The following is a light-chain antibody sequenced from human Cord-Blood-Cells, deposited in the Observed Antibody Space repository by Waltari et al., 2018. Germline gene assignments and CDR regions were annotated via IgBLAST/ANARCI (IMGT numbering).Light chain of an antibody. J-gene: IGLJ1*01. Sequence: QSALTQPASVSGSPGQSFTISCTGTSSDVGSYNLLSWYQQHPGKAPQLMIYEGSKRPSGVSNRFSGSKSGNTASLTISGLQAEDEADYYCCSYAGSSTYVFGTGTKVTVL. CDR3: CSYAGSSTYV. CDR2: EGS. V-gene: IGLV2-23*01. CDR1: SSDVGSYNL.